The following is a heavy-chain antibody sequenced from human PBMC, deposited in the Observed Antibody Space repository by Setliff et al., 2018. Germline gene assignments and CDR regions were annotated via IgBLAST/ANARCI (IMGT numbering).Heavy chain of an antibody. D-gene: IGHD6-13*01. CDR1: GYTFTGYY. CDR3: ARDLLRSSSWRPDVFDV. Sequence: ASVKVSCKASGYTFTGYYMHWVRQAPGQGLEWMGWINPNSGGTNYAQKFQGRVTMTRDTSISTAYMELNRLRSDDTAIYYCARDLLRSSSWRPDVFDVWGQGTMVAVSS. V-gene: IGHV1-2*02. J-gene: IGHJ3*01. CDR2: INPNSGGT.